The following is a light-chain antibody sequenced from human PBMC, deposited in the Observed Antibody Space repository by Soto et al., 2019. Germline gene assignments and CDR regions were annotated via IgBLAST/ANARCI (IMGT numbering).Light chain of an antibody. CDR2: GAS. CDR3: QQYGSSPRIT. J-gene: IGKJ5*01. V-gene: IGKV3-20*01. Sequence: EMVLTQSPGTLSLSPGDRATLSCRASQSVSNNYLAWYQQKPGQAPRLLIYGASNRATGIPDRFSGSGSGTDFTLTISRLEPEDIAVYYCQQYGSSPRITFGQGTRLEIK. CDR1: QSVSNNY.